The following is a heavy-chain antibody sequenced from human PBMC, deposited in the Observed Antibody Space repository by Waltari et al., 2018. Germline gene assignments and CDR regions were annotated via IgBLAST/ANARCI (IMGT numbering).Heavy chain of an antibody. CDR3: ARGTKGSHWGVGYFQH. Sequence: QLQLQESGPGLVKPSETLSLPCTVSGGSISSSSYYWGWIRQPPGKGLEWIGSIYYSGSTYYNPSLKSRVTISVDTSKNQFSLKLSSVTAADTAVYYCARGTKGSHWGVGYFQHWGQGTLVTVSS. J-gene: IGHJ1*01. D-gene: IGHD7-27*01. CDR1: GGSISSSSYY. V-gene: IGHV4-39*07. CDR2: IYYSGST.